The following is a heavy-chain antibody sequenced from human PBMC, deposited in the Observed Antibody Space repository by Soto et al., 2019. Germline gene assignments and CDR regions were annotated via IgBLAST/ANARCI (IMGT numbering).Heavy chain of an antibody. CDR2: ISSSSSYI. V-gene: IGHV3-21*01. J-gene: IGHJ6*03. D-gene: IGHD3-3*01. CDR1: GFTFSSYS. Sequence: EVQLVESGGGLVKPGGSLRLSCAASGFTFSSYSMNWVRQAPGKGLEWVSSISSSSSYIYYADSVKGRFTISRDNAKNSRYLKMNSLRAEDTAVYYCARARSGYYQPNYYYYYYMDVWGKGTTVTVSS. CDR3: ARARSGYYQPNYYYYYYMDV.